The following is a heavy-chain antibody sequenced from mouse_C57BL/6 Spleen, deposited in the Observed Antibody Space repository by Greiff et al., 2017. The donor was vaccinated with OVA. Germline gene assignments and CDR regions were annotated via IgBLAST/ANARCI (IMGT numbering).Heavy chain of an antibody. Sequence: DVMLVESGGGLVKPGGSLKLSCAASGFTFSSYAMSWVRQTPEKRLEWVATISDGGSYTYYPDNVKGRFTISRDNAKNNLYLQMSHLKSEDTAMYYCARDEFYYGSSGYFDVWGTGTTVTVSS. CDR1: GFTFSSYA. CDR2: ISDGGSYT. D-gene: IGHD1-1*01. J-gene: IGHJ1*03. CDR3: ARDEFYYGSSGYFDV. V-gene: IGHV5-4*01.